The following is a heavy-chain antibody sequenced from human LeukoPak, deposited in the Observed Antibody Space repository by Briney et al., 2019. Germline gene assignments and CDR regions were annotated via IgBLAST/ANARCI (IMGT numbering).Heavy chain of an antibody. V-gene: IGHV4-39*01. J-gene: IGHJ5*02. CDR2: IYYTGST. CDR1: GGSISSSNYY. CDR3: ARQGRSGYDSYWFDP. D-gene: IGHD5-12*01. Sequence: SETLSLTCTVSGGSISSSNYYWGWIRQPPGEGLQWIGNIYYTGSTYYNPSLKSRVTISVDTSKNQFSLKLSSVTAADTAVYCCARQGRSGYDSYWFDPWGQGTLVTVSS.